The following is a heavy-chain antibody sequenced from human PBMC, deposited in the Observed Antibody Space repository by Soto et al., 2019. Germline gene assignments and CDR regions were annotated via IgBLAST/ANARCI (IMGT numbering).Heavy chain of an antibody. J-gene: IGHJ4*02. V-gene: IGHV3-30*18. D-gene: IGHD6-13*01. CDR3: AKDFYSSTSTTFDY. Sequence: QVQLVESGGGVVQPGRSLRLSCAASGFTFSNYGMHWVRQAPGQGLEWVAVISYDRSNEYYADSVKGRFTISRDNSKNTLFLQMNSLRTEDTAVYYCAKDFYSSTSTTFDYWGQGTLVTVSP. CDR1: GFTFSNYG. CDR2: ISYDRSNE.